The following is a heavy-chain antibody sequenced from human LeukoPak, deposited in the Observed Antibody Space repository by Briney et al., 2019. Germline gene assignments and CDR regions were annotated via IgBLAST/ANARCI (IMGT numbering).Heavy chain of an antibody. CDR3: ARGSTYYDSSGQVPFDY. V-gene: IGHV3-48*01. D-gene: IGHD3-22*01. Sequence: GGSLRLPCAASGFTFSSYSMNWVRQAPGKGLEWGSYISGSSSTIYYADSVKGRFTISRDNGKNTLYLQMNSLRAEDTAVYYCARGSTYYDSSGQVPFDYWGQGTLVTVSS. CDR1: GFTFSSYS. CDR2: ISGSSSTI. J-gene: IGHJ4*02.